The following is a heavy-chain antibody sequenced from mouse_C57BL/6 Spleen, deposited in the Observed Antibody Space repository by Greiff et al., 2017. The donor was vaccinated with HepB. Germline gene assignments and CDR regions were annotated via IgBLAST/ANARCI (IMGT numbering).Heavy chain of an antibody. CDR3: VRFYDYDVGSWFAY. J-gene: IGHJ3*01. V-gene: IGHV10-1*01. Sequence: EVKLLESGGGLVQPKGSLKLSCAASGFSFNTYAMNWVRQAPGKGLEWVARIRSKSNNYATYYADSVKDRFTISRDDSESMLYLQMNNLKTEDTAMYYCVRFYDYDVGSWFAYWGQGTLVTVSA. CDR2: IRSKSNNYAT. CDR1: GFSFNTYA. D-gene: IGHD2-4*01.